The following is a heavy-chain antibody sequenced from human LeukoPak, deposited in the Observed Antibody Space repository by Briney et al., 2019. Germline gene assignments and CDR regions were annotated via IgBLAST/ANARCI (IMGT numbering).Heavy chain of an antibody. D-gene: IGHD3-10*01. V-gene: IGHV4-4*07. CDR3: ARTRYGSGSYTYLDY. CDR2: IYTSGST. CDR1: GGSISNFY. J-gene: IGHJ4*02. Sequence: SETLSPTCTVSGGSISNFYWSWIRQPAGKGLEWIGRIYTSGSTNYNPSLKSRVTMSIDTSKSQFSLKLSSVTAVDTAVYYCARTRYGSGSYTYLDYWGQGTLVTVSS.